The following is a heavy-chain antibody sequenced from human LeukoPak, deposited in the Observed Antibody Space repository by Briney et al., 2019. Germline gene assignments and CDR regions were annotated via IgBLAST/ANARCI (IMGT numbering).Heavy chain of an antibody. CDR1: GFTFSSYA. CDR2: ISYDGSNK. D-gene: IGHD3-16*01. V-gene: IGHV3-30-3*01. Sequence: PGRSLRLSCAASGFTFSSYAMHWVRQAPGKGLEWVAVISYDGSNKYYADSVKGRFTISRDNSKNTLYLQMNSLRAEDTAAYYCARDPTSYDYVWVYYFDYWGQGTLVTVSS. CDR3: ARDPTSYDYVWVYYFDY. J-gene: IGHJ4*02.